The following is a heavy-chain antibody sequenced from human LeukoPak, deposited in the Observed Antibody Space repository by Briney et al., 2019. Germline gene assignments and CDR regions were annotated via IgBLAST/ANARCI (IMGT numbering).Heavy chain of an antibody. D-gene: IGHD5-12*01. CDR1: GGSISSSTYY. CDR2: IYYSGST. V-gene: IGHV4-39*01. CDR3: ARRAIVATIDY. Sequence: SETLSLTCTVPGGSISSSTYYWGWIRQPPGKGLEWIGSIYYSGSTFYNPSLKSRVTISVDTSKSQFSLRLSSVTAADTAVYYCARRAIVATIDYWGHGTLVTVSS. J-gene: IGHJ4*01.